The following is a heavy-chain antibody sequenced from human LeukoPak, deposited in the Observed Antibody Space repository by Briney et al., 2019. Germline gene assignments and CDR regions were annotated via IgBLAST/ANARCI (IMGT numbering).Heavy chain of an antibody. D-gene: IGHD3-16*01. V-gene: IGHV4-59*08. J-gene: IGHJ3*02. CDR2: IYYSGST. CDR3: ARLGGAVGAFDI. Sequence: SEALSLTCTVSGGSISNYYWSWIRQPPGKGLEWIGYIYYSGSTKYNPSLKSRVTISVDTSKNQFSLKLSSVTAADTAVYYCARLGGAVGAFDIWGQGTMVTVSS. CDR1: GGSISNYY.